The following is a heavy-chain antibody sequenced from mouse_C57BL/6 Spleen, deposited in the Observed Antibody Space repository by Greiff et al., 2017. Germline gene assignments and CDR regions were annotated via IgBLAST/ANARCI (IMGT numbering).Heavy chain of an antibody. CDR3: ARSQLTTRFDY. Sequence: QVQLKQSGPELVKPGASVKIPCKASGYAFSSSWMNWVKQRPGKGLEWIGRIYPGDGDTNYNGKFKGKATLTADKSSSTAYMQLSSLTSEDSAVYFCARSQLTTRFDYWGQGTTLTVSS. D-gene: IGHD2-1*01. CDR1: GYAFSSSW. J-gene: IGHJ2*01. CDR2: IYPGDGDT. V-gene: IGHV1-82*01.